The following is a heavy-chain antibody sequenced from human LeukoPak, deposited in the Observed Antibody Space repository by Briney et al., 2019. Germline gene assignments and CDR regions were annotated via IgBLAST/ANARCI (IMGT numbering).Heavy chain of an antibody. CDR2: INPNSGGT. CDR1: GYTFTGYY. CDR3: ARLGYCSSTSCPIFDY. Sequence: ASVKVSCKASGYTFTGYYMHWVRQAPGQGLEWMGWINPNSGGTNYAQKFQGRVTMTRDTSISTAYMELSRLRSDDTAVYYCARLGYCSSTSCPIFDYWGQGTLVTVSS. D-gene: IGHD2-2*01. J-gene: IGHJ4*02. V-gene: IGHV1-2*02.